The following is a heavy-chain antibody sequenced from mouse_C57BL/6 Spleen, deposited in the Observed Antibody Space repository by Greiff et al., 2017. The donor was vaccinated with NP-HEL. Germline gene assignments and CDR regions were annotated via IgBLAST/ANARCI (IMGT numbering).Heavy chain of an antibody. D-gene: IGHD1-1*01. CDR2: ISDGGSYT. CDR3: ARGITTVVRYFDV. CDR1: GFTFSSYA. Sequence: EVKVVESGGGLVKPGGSLKLSCAASGFTFSSYAMSWVRQTPEKRLEWVATISDGGSYTYYPDNVKGRFTISRDNAKNNLYLQMSHLKSEDTAMYYCARGITTVVRYFDVWGTGTTVTVSS. J-gene: IGHJ1*03. V-gene: IGHV5-4*03.